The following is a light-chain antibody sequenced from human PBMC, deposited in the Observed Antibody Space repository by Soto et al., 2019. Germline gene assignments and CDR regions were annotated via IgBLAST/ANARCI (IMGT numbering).Light chain of an antibody. CDR3: QQRSSWPRT. J-gene: IGKJ5*01. CDR1: QSVGRY. CDR2: DAS. V-gene: IGKV3-11*01. Sequence: EIVLTQSPGTLSLSPGDRATVFCRASQSVGRYLAWFQQRPGQAPRLLIYDASNRATGIPARFSGSGSGTDFPLTVRSLESEDFAVYYCQQRSSWPRTFGQGTRLEMK.